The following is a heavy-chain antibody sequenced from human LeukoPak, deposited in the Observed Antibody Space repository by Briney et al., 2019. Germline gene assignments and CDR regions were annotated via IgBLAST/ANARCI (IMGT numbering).Heavy chain of an antibody. Sequence: SETLSLTCTVSGGSISSYYWSWIRQPPGKGLEWIGYIYYSGSTNYNPSLKSRVTISVDTSKNQFSLKLSSVTAADTAAYYCARVSRALNAFDIWGQGTMVTVSS. CDR1: GGSISSYY. D-gene: IGHD2-2*01. V-gene: IGHV4-59*01. CDR2: IYYSGST. CDR3: ARVSRALNAFDI. J-gene: IGHJ3*02.